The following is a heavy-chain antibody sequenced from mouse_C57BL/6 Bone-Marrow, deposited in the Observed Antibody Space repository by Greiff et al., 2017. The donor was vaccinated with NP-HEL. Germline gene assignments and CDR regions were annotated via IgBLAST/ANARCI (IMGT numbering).Heavy chain of an antibody. CDR3: AREDYYGSSYLYAMDY. D-gene: IGHD1-1*01. Sequence: VQLKQPGAELVMPGASVKLSCKASGYTFTSYWMHWVKQRPGQGLEWIGEIDPSDSYTNYNQKFKGKSTLTVDKSSSTAYMQLSSLTSEDSAVYYCAREDYYGSSYLYAMDYWGQGTSVTVSS. J-gene: IGHJ4*01. CDR2: IDPSDSYT. V-gene: IGHV1-69*01. CDR1: GYTFTSYW.